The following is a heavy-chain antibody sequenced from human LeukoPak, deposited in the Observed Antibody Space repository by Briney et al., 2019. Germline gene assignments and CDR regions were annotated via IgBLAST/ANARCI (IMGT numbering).Heavy chain of an antibody. CDR2: IWYDGSNE. D-gene: IGHD2-15*01. Sequence: PGGSLRLSCAASGFSFSRYGMHWVRQAPGKGLEWVAVIWYDGSNEYYADSVTGRFAISRDNSKNTLYLQMNSLRVEDTAVYYCARGGCSGGTCYAGTDWFDPWGRGTLVTVSS. CDR3: ARGGCSGGTCYAGTDWFDP. J-gene: IGHJ5*02. CDR1: GFSFSRYG. V-gene: IGHV3-33*01.